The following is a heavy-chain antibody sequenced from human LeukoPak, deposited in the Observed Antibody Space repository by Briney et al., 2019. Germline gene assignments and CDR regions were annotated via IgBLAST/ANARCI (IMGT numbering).Heavy chain of an antibody. CDR1: GGSVSSGSYY. J-gene: IGHJ6*02. Sequence: SETLSLTCTVSGGSVSSGSYYWSWIRQPPGKGLEWIGYIYYSGSTNYNPSLKSRATISVDTSKNQFSLKLSSVTAADTAVYYCAKGGSTNFYYGDVWGQGTTVTVSS. V-gene: IGHV4-61*01. D-gene: IGHD2/OR15-2a*01. CDR3: AKGGSTNFYYGDV. CDR2: IYYSGST.